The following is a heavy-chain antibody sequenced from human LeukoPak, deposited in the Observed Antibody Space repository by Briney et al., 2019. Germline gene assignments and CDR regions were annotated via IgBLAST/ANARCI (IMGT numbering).Heavy chain of an antibody. CDR2: ISGSGGST. CDR1: GFTFSSYA. J-gene: IGHJ5*02. Sequence: GGSLRLSCAASGFTFSSYAMSWVRQAPGKGLEWVSDISGSGGSTYYAVSVKGRFTIIRDNSKNTLYLQMNSLRAEETAVYYCAKVGSDYPRHGITGFDPWGQGTLVTVAS. D-gene: IGHD3-10*01. V-gene: IGHV3-23*01. CDR3: AKVGSDYPRHGITGFDP.